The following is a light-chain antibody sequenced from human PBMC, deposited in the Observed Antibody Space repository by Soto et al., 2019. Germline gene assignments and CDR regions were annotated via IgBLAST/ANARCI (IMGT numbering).Light chain of an antibody. CDR2: KVS. CDR1: QSLVFGDGNTY. V-gene: IGKV2-30*01. J-gene: IGKJ2*01. Sequence: DAVLTQSPLSLPVTLGQPASISCRSSQSLVFGDGNTYLNWFQQWPGQSPRRLIYKVSNRDSGVPDRFSGSASGTDFTLKISRVEAEDVGLYYCMQATHWPYTFGQGTKLEIK. CDR3: MQATHWPYT.